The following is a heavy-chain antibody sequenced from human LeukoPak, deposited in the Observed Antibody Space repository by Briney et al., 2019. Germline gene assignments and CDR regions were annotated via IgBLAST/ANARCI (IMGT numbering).Heavy chain of an antibody. J-gene: IGHJ6*02. Sequence: GGSLRLSCAASGFTFSSYAMSWVRQAPGKGLEWVSAISGSGGSTYYADSVKGRFTISRDNSKNTLYLQMNSLRAEDTALYYCAKDIGYCSGGSCYLYGMDVWGQGTTVTVSS. CDR2: ISGSGGST. CDR3: AKDIGYCSGGSCYLYGMDV. CDR1: GFTFSSYA. V-gene: IGHV3-23*01. D-gene: IGHD2-15*01.